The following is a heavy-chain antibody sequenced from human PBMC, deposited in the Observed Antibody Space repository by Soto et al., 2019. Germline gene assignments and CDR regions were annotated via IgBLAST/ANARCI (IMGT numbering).Heavy chain of an antibody. J-gene: IGHJ4*02. D-gene: IGHD3-22*01. CDR3: ARHRFTMIVGPGEFDS. V-gene: IGHV4-39*01. CDR2: LYYSGYT. CDR1: GGSISSSNYY. Sequence: QLPLQESGPGLVKPSETLSLTCNVSGGSISSSNYYWGWIRQPPGKGLEWIGSLYYSGYTYYNPSLESRFTRSVYTSKNQFSLKLSSVTAADTSVYYCARHRFTMIVGPGEFDSWGQGTLVTVSS.